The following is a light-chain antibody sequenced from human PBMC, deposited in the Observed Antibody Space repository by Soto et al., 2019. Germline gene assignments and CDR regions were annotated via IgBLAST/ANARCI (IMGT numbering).Light chain of an antibody. Sequence: QSVLTQPPSTSGAPGQRVTISCSGSTSNIGRHSVNWYRQVPGTAPKVIMFANDERPSGVPDRISGSKSGTSASLAISGLQSEYEAVYYCAAWDDSLNGQLVFGGGTKVTVL. CDR2: AND. V-gene: IGLV1-44*01. CDR1: TSNIGRHS. J-gene: IGLJ3*02. CDR3: AAWDDSLNGQLV.